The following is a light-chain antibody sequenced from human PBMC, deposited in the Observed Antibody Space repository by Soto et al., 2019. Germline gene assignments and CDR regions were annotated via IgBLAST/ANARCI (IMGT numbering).Light chain of an antibody. CDR3: SSYAGSDNYV. J-gene: IGLJ1*01. CDR2: EVS. V-gene: IGLV2-8*01. CDR1: SSDTGDYNY. Sequence: SVLPQPPSSTGSPGRSVTISCSGTSSDTGDYNYVSWYQQHPGKAPKLMIYEVSKRPSGVPDRFSGSKSGNTASLTVSGLQAEDEADYYCSSYAGSDNYVFGTGTKVTVL.